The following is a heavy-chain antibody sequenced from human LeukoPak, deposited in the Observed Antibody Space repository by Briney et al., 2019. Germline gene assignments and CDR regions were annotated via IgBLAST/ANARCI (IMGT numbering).Heavy chain of an antibody. CDR3: ARQINSSGWQLFDY. CDR1: GGSISSYY. J-gene: IGHJ4*02. Sequence: KTSETLSHTCTVSGGSISSYYWSWIRQPAGKGLEWIGRIYTSGSTNYNPSLKSRVTMSVDTSKNQFSLKLSSVTAADTAVYYCARQINSSGWQLFDYWGQGTLVTVSS. CDR2: IYTSGST. V-gene: IGHV4-4*07. D-gene: IGHD6-19*01.